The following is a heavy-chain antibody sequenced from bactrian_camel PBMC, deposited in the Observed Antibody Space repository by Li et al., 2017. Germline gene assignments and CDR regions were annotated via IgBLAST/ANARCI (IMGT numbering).Heavy chain of an antibody. CDR2: IESDGST. D-gene: IGHD1*01. V-gene: IGHV3S26*01. CDR3: AAGGCHYDPLSNPRNFQY. J-gene: IGHJ4*01. CDR1: GYAYSSYC. Sequence: HVQLVESGGGSVQVGGSLTLSCTASGYAYSSYCMGWFRQAPGKEREGVAGIESDGSTSYADSVKGRFTISEDDNRRTLYLQMTDMQPDDAAVYTCAAGGCHYDPLSNPRNFQYWGQGTQVTVS.